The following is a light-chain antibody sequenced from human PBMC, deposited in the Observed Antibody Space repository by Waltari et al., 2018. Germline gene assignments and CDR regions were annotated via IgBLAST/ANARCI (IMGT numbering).Light chain of an antibody. CDR2: SAS. Sequence: DIQMPQSPSSLSASVGDRVTITCPAGLGISTYLAWYQQKPGKAPRLLIHSASALQSGVPSRFSGSGSGTDFTLTISSLQPEDVGTYYCQKYNSALSLSFGGGTKVEIK. CDR1: LGISTY. V-gene: IGKV1-27*01. J-gene: IGKJ4*01. CDR3: QKYNSALSLS.